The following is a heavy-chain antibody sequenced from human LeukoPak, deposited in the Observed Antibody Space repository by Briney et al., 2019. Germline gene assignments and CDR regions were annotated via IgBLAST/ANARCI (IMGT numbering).Heavy chain of an antibody. V-gene: IGHV3-11*01. Sequence: GGSLRLSCAASGFTFSDYYMSWIRQAPGKGLEWVSYISSSGDTLYYADSVKGRFTISRDNSKNTLYLQVNSLRAEDTAVYYCAKGIGWFDPWGQGTLVTVSS. J-gene: IGHJ5*02. CDR2: ISSSGDTL. CDR1: GFTFSDYY. CDR3: AKGIGWFDP.